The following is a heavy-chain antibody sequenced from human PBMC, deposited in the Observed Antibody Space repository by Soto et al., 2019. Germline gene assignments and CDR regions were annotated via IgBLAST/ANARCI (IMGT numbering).Heavy chain of an antibody. CDR3: ARDSSSSKYVSYYYYGMDV. CDR1: GFTFSNYA. J-gene: IGHJ6*02. CDR2: ISGSGGST. Sequence: GGSLRLSCAASGFTFSNYAMSWVRQAPGKGLEWVSAISGSGGSTYYADSVKGRFTISRDNSKNTLYLQMNSLRAEDTAVYYCARDSSSSKYVSYYYYGMDVWGQGTTVTVSS. D-gene: IGHD6-6*01. V-gene: IGHV3-23*01.